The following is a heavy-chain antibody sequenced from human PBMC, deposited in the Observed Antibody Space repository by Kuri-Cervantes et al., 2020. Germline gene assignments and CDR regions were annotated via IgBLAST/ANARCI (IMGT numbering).Heavy chain of an antibody. J-gene: IGHJ3*02. CDR1: GFTVSSNY. D-gene: IGHD3-10*01. CDR3: AREDGDTMVRGDAFDI. CDR2: IYSGGST. V-gene: IGHV3-66*01. Sequence: LSLTCAASGFTVSSNYMSWVRQAPGKGLEWVSVIYSGGSTYYADSVKGRFTISRDNSKNTLYLQMNSLRAEDTAVYYCAREDGDTMVRGDAFDIWGQGTMVTVSS.